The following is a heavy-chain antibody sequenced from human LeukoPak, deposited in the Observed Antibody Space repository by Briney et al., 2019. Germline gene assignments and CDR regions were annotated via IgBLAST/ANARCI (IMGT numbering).Heavy chain of an antibody. D-gene: IGHD1-26*01. Sequence: GRSLRLSCAASGFTFSSYGMHWVRQAPGKGLEWVAVIWYDGSNKYYADSVKGRFTISRDNSKNTLYLQMNSLRAEDTAVYYCAKERSGSYGGRFNWFDPWGQGTLVTVSS. V-gene: IGHV3-33*06. CDR3: AKERSGSYGGRFNWFDP. CDR1: GFTFSSYG. CDR2: IWYDGSNK. J-gene: IGHJ5*02.